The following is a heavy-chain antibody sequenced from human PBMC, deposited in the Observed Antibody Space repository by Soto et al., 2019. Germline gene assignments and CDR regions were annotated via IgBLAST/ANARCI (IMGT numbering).Heavy chain of an antibody. CDR2: ISAYNGNT. D-gene: IGHD3-3*01. Sequence: ASVKVSCKASGYTFTSYGISWVRQAPRQGLEWMGWISAYNGNTNYAQKLQGRVTMTTDTSTSTAYMELRSLRSDDTAVYYCAREVGNYDCWSGYYSETYYFDYWGQGTLVTVSS. CDR1: GYTFTSYG. J-gene: IGHJ4*02. CDR3: AREVGNYDCWSGYYSETYYFDY. V-gene: IGHV1-18*01.